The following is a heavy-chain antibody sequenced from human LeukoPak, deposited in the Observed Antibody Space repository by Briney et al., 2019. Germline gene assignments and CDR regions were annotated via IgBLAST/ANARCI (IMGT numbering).Heavy chain of an antibody. D-gene: IGHD6-13*01. CDR3: ARDPSSSRTYYFDY. Sequence: ASVKVSCKSSGYTFTGYYMHWVRQAPGQGLEWMGRINPNSGGTNYAQEFQGRVTMTRDTSISTTYMELSTLRSADTAVYYCARDPSSSRTYYFDYWGQGTLVTVSS. J-gene: IGHJ4*02. V-gene: IGHV1-2*06. CDR2: INPNSGGT. CDR1: GYTFTGYY.